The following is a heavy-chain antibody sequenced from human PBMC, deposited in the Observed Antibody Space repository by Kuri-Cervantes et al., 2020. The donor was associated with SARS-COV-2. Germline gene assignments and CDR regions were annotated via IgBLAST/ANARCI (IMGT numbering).Heavy chain of an antibody. CDR3: AREGLWFGGRSFDY. CDR1: GGSISGYY. V-gene: IGHV4-4*07. Sequence: GSLRLSCTVSGGSISGYYWSWIRQPAGKGLEWIGRIYTSGSTNYNPSLKSRVTMSVDTSKNQFSLKLSSVTAADTAVYYCAREGLWFGGRSFDYWGQGTLVTVSS. J-gene: IGHJ4*02. D-gene: IGHD3-10*01. CDR2: IYTSGST.